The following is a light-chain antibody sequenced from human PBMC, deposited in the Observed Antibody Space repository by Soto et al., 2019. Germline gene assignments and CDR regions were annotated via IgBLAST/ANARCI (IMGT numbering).Light chain of an antibody. CDR3: QQYSHSPWGT. CDR2: GAS. Sequence: DIVLTQSPATLSVSPGGRATLSCRASQSVGSNLAWYQQKPGQAPRLLIFGASTRATGIPARFSGSGSGTEFTLTISSLQSEDFALYHCQQYSHSPWGTFGQGTKLEIK. J-gene: IGKJ2*01. CDR1: QSVGSN. V-gene: IGKV3-15*01.